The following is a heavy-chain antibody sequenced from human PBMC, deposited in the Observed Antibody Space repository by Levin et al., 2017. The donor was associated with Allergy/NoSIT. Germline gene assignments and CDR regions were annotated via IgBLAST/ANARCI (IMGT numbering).Heavy chain of an antibody. J-gene: IGHJ2*01. D-gene: IGHD3-10*01. V-gene: IGHV5-10-1*01. CDR3: ARGRGGSGSSWYFDL. CDR1: GYSFTSYW. Sequence: GESLKISCKGSGYSFTSYWISWVRQMPGKGLEWMGRIDPSDSYTNYSPSFQGHVTISADKSISTAYLQWSSLKASDTAMYYCARGRGGSGSSWYFDLWGRGTLVTVSS. CDR2: IDPSDSYT.